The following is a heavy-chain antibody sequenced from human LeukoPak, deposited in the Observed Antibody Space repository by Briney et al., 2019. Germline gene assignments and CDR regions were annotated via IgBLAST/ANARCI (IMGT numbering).Heavy chain of an antibody. CDR1: GYTFTSYG. CDR3: ARASYGSGSVDY. Sequence: GASVKVSCKASGYTFTSYGISWVRQAPGQGLEWMGWISAYNGNTNYAQKFQGRVTITTDESTSTAYMELSSLRSEDTAVYYCARASYGSGSVDYWGQGTLVTVSS. J-gene: IGHJ4*02. CDR2: ISAYNGNT. V-gene: IGHV1-18*01. D-gene: IGHD3-10*01.